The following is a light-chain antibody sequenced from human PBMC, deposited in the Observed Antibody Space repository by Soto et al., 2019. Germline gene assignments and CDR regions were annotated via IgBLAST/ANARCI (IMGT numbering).Light chain of an antibody. V-gene: IGLV2-14*01. CDR3: SSHTSRNSPFV. CDR2: EVS. CDR1: SSDVGAYNF. J-gene: IGLJ1*01. Sequence: QSVLTQPASVSGSPGQSITISCTGTSSDVGAYNFVSWYQQHPGQAPKVMIYEVSNRASGVSNRFSGSKSGNTASLTISGLQAEDEADYYCSSHTSRNSPFVFGTGTKVT.